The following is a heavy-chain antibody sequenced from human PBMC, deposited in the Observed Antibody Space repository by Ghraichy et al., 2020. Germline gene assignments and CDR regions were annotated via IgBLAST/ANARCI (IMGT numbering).Heavy chain of an antibody. CDR1: GFTFSSYA. CDR2: ISGSGGST. Sequence: GGSLRLSCAASGFTFSSYAMSWVRQAPGKGLEWVSAISGSGGSTYYADSVKGRFTISRDNSKNTLYLQMNSLRAEDTAVYYCARIDYGGNHFDYWGQGTLVTVSS. D-gene: IGHD4-23*01. J-gene: IGHJ4*02. CDR3: ARIDYGGNHFDY. V-gene: IGHV3-23*01.